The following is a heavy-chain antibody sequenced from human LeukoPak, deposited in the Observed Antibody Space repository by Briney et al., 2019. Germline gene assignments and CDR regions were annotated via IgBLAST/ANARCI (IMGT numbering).Heavy chain of an antibody. CDR3: AKEYDSSPFDY. Sequence: GGSLRLSCAASGFTVSTNFMSWVRQAPGKGLEWVSVIYSDYSTYYADSVKGRFTISRDNSKNTLYLQMNSLRAEDTAVYYCAKEYDSSPFDYWGQGTLVTVSS. V-gene: IGHV3-53*01. D-gene: IGHD3-22*01. CDR1: GFTVSTNF. J-gene: IGHJ4*02. CDR2: IYSDYST.